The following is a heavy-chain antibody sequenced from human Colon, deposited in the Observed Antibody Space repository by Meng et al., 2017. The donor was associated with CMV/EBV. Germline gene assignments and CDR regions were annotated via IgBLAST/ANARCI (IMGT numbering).Heavy chain of an antibody. V-gene: IGHV4-39*07. CDR1: GDPTSSGSHS. CDR3: ARDLTNKWFYY. CDR2: MYFSGIA. J-gene: IGHJ4*02. D-gene: IGHD1-26*01. Sequence: QMRVRVVAPGLAIPAETLPPPCPASGDPTSSGSHSWAWFRQPPGKRLEWIGSMYFSGIADYNPSLKSRVTISLHATQKQFSLRLTSVTAADSAVYFCARDLTNKWFYYWGQGTLVTSPQ.